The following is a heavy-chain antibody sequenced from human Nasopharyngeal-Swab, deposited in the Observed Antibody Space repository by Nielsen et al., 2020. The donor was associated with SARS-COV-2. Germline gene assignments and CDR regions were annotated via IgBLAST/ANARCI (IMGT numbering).Heavy chain of an antibody. CDR2: ISAYNGNT. CDR3: AREPPLGYCSSTSCPGWFDP. Sequence: ASVKVSCKASGYTFTSYGISWVRQAPGQGLEWMGWISAYNGNTNYAQKLQGRVTMTTGTSTSTAYMELRSLRSDDTAVYYCAREPPLGYCSSTSCPGWFDPWGQGTLVTVSS. V-gene: IGHV1-18*01. J-gene: IGHJ5*02. D-gene: IGHD2-2*01. CDR1: GYTFTSYG.